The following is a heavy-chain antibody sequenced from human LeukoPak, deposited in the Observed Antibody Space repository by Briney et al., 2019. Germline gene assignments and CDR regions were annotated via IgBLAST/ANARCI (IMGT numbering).Heavy chain of an antibody. J-gene: IGHJ4*02. CDR2: ISSSTSYI. D-gene: IGHD4-17*01. CDR3: ARAGGSTVSHSDY. V-gene: IGHV3-21*01. Sequence: GGSLRLSCAASGFTFSSYWMSWVRQAPGKGLEWVSSISSSTSYIYYADSVKGRFTISKDNAKNSLYLQINSLRAEDTAVYYCARAGGSTVSHSDYWGQGTLVTVSS. CDR1: GFTFSSYW.